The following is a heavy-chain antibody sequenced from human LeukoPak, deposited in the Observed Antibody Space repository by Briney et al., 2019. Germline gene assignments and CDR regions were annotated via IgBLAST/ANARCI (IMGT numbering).Heavy chain of an antibody. CDR3: ARGTPFDDFWSGYYTGPTDYYYYYYMDV. CDR2: IIPIFGTA. V-gene: IGHV1-69*06. CDR1: GGTFSSYA. Sequence: SVKVSCKASGGTFSSYAISWVRQAPGQGLEWMGGIIPIFGTANYAQKFQGRVTITADKSTSTAYMELSSLRSEDTAVYYCARGTPFDDFWSGYYTGPTDYYYYYYMDVWGKGTTVTVSS. J-gene: IGHJ6*03. D-gene: IGHD3-3*01.